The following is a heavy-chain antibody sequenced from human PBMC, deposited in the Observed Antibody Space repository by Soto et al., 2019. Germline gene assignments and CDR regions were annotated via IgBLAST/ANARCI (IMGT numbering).Heavy chain of an antibody. CDR3: ARDKGGCSRTSCPNKIDHFARDV. J-gene: IGHJ6*02. CDR1: GFSFSTYG. Sequence: DVQLVESGGGLVQPGGSLRLSCAASGFSFSTYGMHWVRQVTGKGLEWVSGIGATGDTHYPGSVKGRFSASRENAKNSLYLQMNSLRAGDTAVYYCARDKGGCSRTSCPNKIDHFARDVWGQGTTVIVSS. D-gene: IGHD2-2*01. CDR2: IGATGDT. V-gene: IGHV3-13*01.